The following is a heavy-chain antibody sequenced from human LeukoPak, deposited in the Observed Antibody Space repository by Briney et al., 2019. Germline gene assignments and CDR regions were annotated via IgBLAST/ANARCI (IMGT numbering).Heavy chain of an antibody. CDR3: ARGLDS. CDR2: ISYDASNK. J-gene: IGHJ4*02. CDR1: GFTFSSYA. Sequence: PGGPLSLPCSGSGFTFSSYAMHWVRQAPGKGLEWGAVISYDASNKYYADAVKGRFTISRDNSTNTLYPQLNSLRAEDTAVYYCARGLDSWGQRTLVTVSS. V-gene: IGHV3-30-3*01.